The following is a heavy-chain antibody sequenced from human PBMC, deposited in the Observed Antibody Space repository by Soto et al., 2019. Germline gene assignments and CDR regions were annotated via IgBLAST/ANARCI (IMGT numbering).Heavy chain of an antibody. V-gene: IGHV3-13*01. Sequence: EVQLVESGGGLVQPGGSLRLSCAASGFTFSTYEMHWVRQATGKGLEWVSGIGTAGDTDYPVSVKGRFTISRENAKNSLYLQMNSLRAEDTAVYYCARTSYYDIGGMDVWGQGTTVTVSS. CDR1: GFTFSTYE. CDR3: ARTSYYDIGGMDV. J-gene: IGHJ6*02. D-gene: IGHD3-9*01. CDR2: IGTAGDT.